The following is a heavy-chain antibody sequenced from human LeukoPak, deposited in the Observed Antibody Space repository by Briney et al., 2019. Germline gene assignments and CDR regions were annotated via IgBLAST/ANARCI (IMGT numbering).Heavy chain of an antibody. V-gene: IGHV4-30-2*01. J-gene: IGHJ4*02. D-gene: IGHD4-17*01. Sequence: PSQTLSLTCAVSGVSISSDGYSWSWIRQPPGKGLEWIGYMYHSGSTYYNPSLKSRVTMSVDRSKNQFSLKLTSVTAADTAVYYCARSTPVTYYFDYWGQGTLVTVSS. CDR2: MYHSGST. CDR1: GVSISSDGYS. CDR3: ARSTPVTYYFDY.